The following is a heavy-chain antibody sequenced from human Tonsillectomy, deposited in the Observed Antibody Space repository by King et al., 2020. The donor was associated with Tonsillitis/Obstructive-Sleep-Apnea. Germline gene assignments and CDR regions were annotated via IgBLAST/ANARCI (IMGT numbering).Heavy chain of an antibody. D-gene: IGHD1-1*01. CDR3: ARGPRWNRFIGDSFDFDY. Sequence: QLVQSGAEVKKPGASVKVACKASGYTFTSYGVSWVRQTPGQGLEWMGWARPYNGGTNYVQKFQDRIIMTTDTSTSTVYMELRRLTSDDTAVYYCARGPRWNRFIGDSFDFDYWGQGTLVTVSS. CDR1: GYTFTSYG. V-gene: IGHV1-18*04. J-gene: IGHJ4*02. CDR2: ARPYNGGT.